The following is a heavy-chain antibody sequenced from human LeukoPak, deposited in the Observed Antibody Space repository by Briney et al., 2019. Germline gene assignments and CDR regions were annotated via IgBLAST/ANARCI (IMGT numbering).Heavy chain of an antibody. V-gene: IGHV3-33*01. Sequence: GGSLRLSCAASGFTFSSYGMPWVRQAPGKGLEWVAVIWHDGSNKYYADSVKGRFTISRDNSKNTLYLQMNSLRAEDTAVYYCARGQQWLVQDEYYFDYWGQGTLVTVSS. CDR2: IWHDGSNK. D-gene: IGHD6-19*01. CDR1: GFTFSSYG. J-gene: IGHJ4*02. CDR3: ARGQQWLVQDEYYFDY.